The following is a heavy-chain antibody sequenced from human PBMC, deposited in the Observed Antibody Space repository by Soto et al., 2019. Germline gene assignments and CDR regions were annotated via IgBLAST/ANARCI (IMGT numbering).Heavy chain of an antibody. CDR3: ASLRSRWNIDY. CDR2: IYYTGTT. J-gene: IGHJ4*02. V-gene: IGHV4-30-4*01. Sequence: SETLSLTCTVSGGSISTDDHYWSWIRQPPGKGLEWIGYIYYTGTTHYNPSLKSRLFTSLDTSKNQFSLQLTSVTAADTAVYYCASLRSRWNIDYWGQGTLVTVSS. CDR1: GGSISTDDHY. D-gene: IGHD6-13*01.